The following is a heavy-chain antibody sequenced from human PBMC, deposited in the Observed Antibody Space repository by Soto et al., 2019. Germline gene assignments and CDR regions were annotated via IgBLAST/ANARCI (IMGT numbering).Heavy chain of an antibody. CDR1: GGSITSSSYY. CDR3: ARQRTTVVTQAYFDH. CDR2: IYYSGRS. D-gene: IGHD4-17*01. V-gene: IGHV4-39*01. J-gene: IGHJ4*02. Sequence: SETLSLTCTVSGGSITSSSYYWGWIRQPPGKGLEWIGGIYYSGRSYYNPSLKSRVTMSVDTSKNQFSLTLNSVTAADAAVYYCARQRTTVVTQAYFDHWGQGTLVTV.